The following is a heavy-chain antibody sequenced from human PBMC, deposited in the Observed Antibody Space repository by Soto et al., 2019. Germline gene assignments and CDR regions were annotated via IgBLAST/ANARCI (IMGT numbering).Heavy chain of an antibody. CDR2: IRSKAYGGTT. V-gene: IGHV3-49*04. D-gene: IGHD6-13*01. J-gene: IGHJ6*02. CDR3: TRVSYSRSWVKALYYYGMDV. Sequence: SCTASGVTFGDYGISWVRQSPGKGLEWVGFIRSKAYGGTTEYAASVKGRFTISRDDSKSIAYLQMNSLKTEDTAVYYCTRVSYSRSWVKALYYYGMDVWGQGTTVTVSS. CDR1: GVTFGDYG.